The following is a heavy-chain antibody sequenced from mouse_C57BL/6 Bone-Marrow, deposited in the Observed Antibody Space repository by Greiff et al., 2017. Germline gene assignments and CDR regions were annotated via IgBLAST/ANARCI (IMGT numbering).Heavy chain of an antibody. CDR1: GFTFSSYA. D-gene: IGHD1-1*01. CDR2: ISDGGSYT. CDR3: ARGYYGSRAWFAY. J-gene: IGHJ3*01. Sequence: EVKVVESGGGLVKPGGSLKLSCAASGFTFSSYAMSWVRQTPEKRLEWVATISDGGSYTYYPDNVKGRFTISRDNAKNNLYLQMSHLKSEDTAMYYCARGYYGSRAWFAYWGQGTLVTVSA. V-gene: IGHV5-4*03.